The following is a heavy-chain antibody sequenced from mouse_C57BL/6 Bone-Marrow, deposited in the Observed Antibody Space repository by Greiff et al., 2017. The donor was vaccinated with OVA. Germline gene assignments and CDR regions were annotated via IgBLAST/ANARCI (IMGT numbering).Heavy chain of an antibody. J-gene: IGHJ4*01. CDR3: ARATVVGEGDY. V-gene: IGHV1-54*01. CDR2: INPGSGGT. Sequence: QVQLQQSGAELVRPGTSVKVSCKASGYAFTNYLIEWVKQRPGQGLEWIGVINPGSGGTNYNEKFKGKATLTADKSSSTAYMQLSSLTSEDSAVYFCARATVVGEGDYWGQGTSVTVSS. CDR1: GYAFTNYL. D-gene: IGHD1-1*01.